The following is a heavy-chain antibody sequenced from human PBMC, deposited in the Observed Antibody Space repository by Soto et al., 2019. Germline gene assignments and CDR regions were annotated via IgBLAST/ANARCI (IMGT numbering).Heavy chain of an antibody. J-gene: IGHJ6*02. Sequence: ASVKVSFKASGYTFTSYYMHWLRQAPGQGLEWMGIINPSGGSTSYAQKFQGRVTMTRDTSTSTVYMELSSLRSEDTAVYYCAGGYYYGSGSYASPRMDVWGQGTTVTVSS. V-gene: IGHV1-46*01. D-gene: IGHD3-10*01. CDR3: AGGYYYGSGSYASPRMDV. CDR1: GYTFTSYY. CDR2: INPSGGST.